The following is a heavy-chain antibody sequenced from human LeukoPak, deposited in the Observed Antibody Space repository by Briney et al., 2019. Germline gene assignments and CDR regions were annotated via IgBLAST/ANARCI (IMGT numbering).Heavy chain of an antibody. CDR2: INHSGST. CDR3: ARVDFWSGYTTD. V-gene: IGHV4-34*01. J-gene: IGHJ4*02. Sequence: SETLSLTCAVYGGSFSGYYWSWIRQPPGKGLEWIGEINHSGSTNYNPSLKSRVTISVDTSKNQFSLKLSSVIAADTAAYYCARVDFWSGYTTDWGQGTLVTVSS. CDR1: GGSFSGYY. D-gene: IGHD3-3*01.